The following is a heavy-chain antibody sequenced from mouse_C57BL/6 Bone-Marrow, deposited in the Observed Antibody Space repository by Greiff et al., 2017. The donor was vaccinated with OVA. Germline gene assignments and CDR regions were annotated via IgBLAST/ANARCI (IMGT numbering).Heavy chain of an antibody. CDR2: INPSTGGT. J-gene: IGHJ3*01. CDR1: GYSFTGYY. CDR3: ARNWDVGFAY. D-gene: IGHD4-1*01. Sequence: VQLQQSGPELVKPGASVKISCKASGYSFTGYYMNWVKQSPEKSLEWIGEINPSTGGTTYNQKFKAKATLTVDKSSSTAYMRLKSLTSEDSAVYYCARNWDVGFAYWGQGTLVTVSA. V-gene: IGHV1-42*01.